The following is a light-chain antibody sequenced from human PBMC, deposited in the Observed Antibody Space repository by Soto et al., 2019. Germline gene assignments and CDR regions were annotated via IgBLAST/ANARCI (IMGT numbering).Light chain of an antibody. CDR3: QQYYSTPPT. CDR1: QSVLYSSNNENY. J-gene: IGKJ1*01. CDR2: WAS. V-gene: IGKV4-1*01. Sequence: DIVMTQSPDSLAVSLGERATINCKSSQSVLYSSNNENYLAWYQQKPGQPPKLLIYWASTRESGVPDRFSASGSGTDFTLTISSRQAEDVAVYYCQQYYSTPPTFGQGTKVEIK.